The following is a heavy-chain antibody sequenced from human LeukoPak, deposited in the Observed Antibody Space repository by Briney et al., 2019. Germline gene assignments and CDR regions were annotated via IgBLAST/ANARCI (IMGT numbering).Heavy chain of an antibody. V-gene: IGHV4-39*01. CDR3: ARRCCSRISSGWFDP. Sequence: SQTLSLSCTVSGGSTSSSTYYWGWIRQPPGKGLEWVGSIYYSGNTYYNPSLKSRVTLYVDTSTNQFSLKLSTVTVADTAVYYCARRCCSRISSGWFDPWGQGTLVTVSS. D-gene: IGHD2-2*01. J-gene: IGHJ5*02. CDR1: GGSTSSSTYY. CDR2: IYYSGNT.